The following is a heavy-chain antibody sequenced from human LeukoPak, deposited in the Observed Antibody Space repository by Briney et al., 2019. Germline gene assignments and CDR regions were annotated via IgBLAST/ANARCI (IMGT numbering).Heavy chain of an antibody. CDR2: IYYSGST. Sequence: SETLSLTCTVSGGSISSHYWSWIRQPPGKGLEWIGYIYYSGSTNYNPSLKSRVTISVDTSKNQFSLKLSSVTAADTAVYYCARVARYYYGSGSYSYYFDYWGQGTLVTVSS. D-gene: IGHD3-10*01. J-gene: IGHJ4*02. V-gene: IGHV4-59*11. CDR3: ARVARYYYGSGSYSYYFDY. CDR1: GGSISSHY.